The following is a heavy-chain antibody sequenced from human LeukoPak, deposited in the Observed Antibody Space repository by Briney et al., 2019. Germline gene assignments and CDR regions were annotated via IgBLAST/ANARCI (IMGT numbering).Heavy chain of an antibody. V-gene: IGHV3-53*01. D-gene: IGHD3-10*01. Sequence: GGSLRLSCAASGFTVSSNYMSWVRQAPGKGLEWVSIIYSAGSTYYADSVRGRFAISRDSSKNTVCLQMNSLRAEDTAVYYCASGGLGARKYYSDPFHYWGQGTLVTVSS. CDR2: IYSAGST. CDR3: ASGGLGARKYYSDPFHY. CDR1: GFTVSSNY. J-gene: IGHJ4*02.